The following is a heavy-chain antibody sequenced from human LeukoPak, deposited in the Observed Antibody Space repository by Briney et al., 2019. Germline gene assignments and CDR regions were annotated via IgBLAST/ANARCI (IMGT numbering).Heavy chain of an antibody. D-gene: IGHD4-23*01. CDR1: GFTFSSYA. CDR3: AREGLTPTWYFDL. J-gene: IGHJ2*01. Sequence: PGGSLRLSCAASGFTFSSYAMSWVRQAPGKGLEWVSVIYSGGSTYYADSVKGRFTISRDNSKNTLFLQMNSLRAEDTAVYYCAREGLTPTWYFDLWGRGTLVTVSS. V-gene: IGHV3-53*01. CDR2: IYSGGST.